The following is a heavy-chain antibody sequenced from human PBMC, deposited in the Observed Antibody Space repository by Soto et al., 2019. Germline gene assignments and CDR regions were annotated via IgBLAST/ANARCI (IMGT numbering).Heavy chain of an antibody. CDR2: ISYDGSNK. J-gene: IGHJ4*02. Sequence: QVQLVESGGGVVQPGRSLRLSCAASGFTFSSYGIHWVRQAPGKGLEWVAVISYDGSNKYYADSVKGRFTISRDNSKNTLYLQMNSLRAEDTAVYYCAKDFYPVVVAAKVDYWGQGTLVTVSS. CDR1: GFTFSSYG. D-gene: IGHD2-15*01. CDR3: AKDFYPVVVAAKVDY. V-gene: IGHV3-30*18.